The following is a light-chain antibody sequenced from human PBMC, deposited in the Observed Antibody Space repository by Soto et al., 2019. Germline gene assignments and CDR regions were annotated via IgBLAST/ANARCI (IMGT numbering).Light chain of an antibody. CDR1: QSVSSSY. CDR2: GAS. Sequence: EIVLTQSPGTLSLSPGERATLSCRASQSVSSSYLAWFQQKPGQAPRLLIYGASSRATGIPDRFSGSVSGTDFTLTITRLEPDDFAVYYCQQYGSSPLTFGGGTKVEIK. CDR3: QQYGSSPLT. J-gene: IGKJ4*01. V-gene: IGKV3-20*01.